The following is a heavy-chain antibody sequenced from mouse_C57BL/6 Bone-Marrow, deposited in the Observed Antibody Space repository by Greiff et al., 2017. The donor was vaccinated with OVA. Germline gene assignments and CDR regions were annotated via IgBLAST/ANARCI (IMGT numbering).Heavy chain of an antibody. D-gene: IGHD2-4*01. CDR1: GYTFTDYE. Sequence: QVQLQQSGAELVRPGASVTLSCKASGYTFTDYEMHWVKQTPVHGLEWIGAIDPETGGTAYNQKFKGKAILTADKSSSTAYMERRSLTSEDSAVYYCTREEIYYDYPYWYFDVWGTGTTVTFSS. CDR2: IDPETGGT. CDR3: TREEIYYDYPYWYFDV. V-gene: IGHV1-15*01. J-gene: IGHJ1*03.